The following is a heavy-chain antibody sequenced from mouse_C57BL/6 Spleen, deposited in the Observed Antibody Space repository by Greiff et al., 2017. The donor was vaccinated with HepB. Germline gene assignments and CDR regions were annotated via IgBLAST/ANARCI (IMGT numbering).Heavy chain of an antibody. Sequence: EVQLQQSGPELVKPGASVKISCKASGYSFTGYYMNWVKQSPEKSLEWIGEINPSTGGTTYNQKFKAKATLTVDKSSSTAYMQLKSLTSEDSAVYYCARRKVYYYGSSYPFAYWGQGTLVTVSA. CDR1: GYSFTGYY. CDR3: ARRKVYYYGSSYPFAY. CDR2: INPSTGGT. D-gene: IGHD1-1*01. J-gene: IGHJ3*01. V-gene: IGHV1-42*01.